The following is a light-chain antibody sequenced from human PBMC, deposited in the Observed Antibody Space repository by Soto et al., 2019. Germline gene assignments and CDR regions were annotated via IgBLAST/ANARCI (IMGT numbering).Light chain of an antibody. J-gene: IGLJ3*02. CDR3: TSFTSSNTWV. CDR1: SSDVGGYNY. Sequence: QSALTQPASVSGSPGQSITISCTGTSSDVGGYNYVSWFQQHPGKAPKLKIYEVSNRPSGVSNRFSGLKCGYTASLTISELQAEDEADYYCTSFTSSNTWVFGGGTKLTVL. CDR2: EVS. V-gene: IGLV2-14*03.